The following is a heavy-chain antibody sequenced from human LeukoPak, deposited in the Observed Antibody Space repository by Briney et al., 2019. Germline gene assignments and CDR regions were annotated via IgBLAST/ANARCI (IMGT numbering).Heavy chain of an antibody. D-gene: IGHD3-3*01. J-gene: IGHJ6*02. CDR2: IIPIFGTA. Sequence: GASVKVSCKASGGTFSSYAISWVRQAPGQGLEWMGGIIPIFGTANYAQKFQGRVTITADESTSTAYMELSSLRSEDTAVYYCAREQGRITIFGVVNSYYYYGMDVWGQGTTVTVSS. CDR1: GGTFSSYA. CDR3: AREQGRITIFGVVNSYYYYGMDV. V-gene: IGHV1-69*13.